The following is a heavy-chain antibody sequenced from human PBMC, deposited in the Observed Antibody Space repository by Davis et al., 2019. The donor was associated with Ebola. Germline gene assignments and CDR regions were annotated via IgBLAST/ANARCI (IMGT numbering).Heavy chain of an antibody. CDR1: GGSISSYY. V-gene: IGHV4-59*01. J-gene: IGHJ4*02. Sequence: SETLSLTCTVSGGSISSYYWSWIRQPPGKGLEWIGYIYYCGSTNYNPSLKSRVTISVDTSKNQFSLKLSSATAADTAVYYCARGSALAAAGTGFDYWGQGTLVTVSS. CDR2: IYYCGST. D-gene: IGHD6-13*01. CDR3: ARGSALAAAGTGFDY.